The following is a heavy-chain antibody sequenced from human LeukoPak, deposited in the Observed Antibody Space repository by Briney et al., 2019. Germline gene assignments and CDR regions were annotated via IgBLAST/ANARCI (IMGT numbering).Heavy chain of an antibody. Sequence: PSETLSLTCAVYGGSFSGYYWSWIRQPPGKGLEWIGEINRSGSTNYNPSLKSRVTISVDTSKNQFSLKLSSVTAADTAVYYCARDLYSYGTIDIWGQGTMVTVSS. CDR1: GGSFSGYY. V-gene: IGHV4-34*01. CDR2: INRSGST. CDR3: ARDLYSYGTIDI. J-gene: IGHJ3*02. D-gene: IGHD5-18*01.